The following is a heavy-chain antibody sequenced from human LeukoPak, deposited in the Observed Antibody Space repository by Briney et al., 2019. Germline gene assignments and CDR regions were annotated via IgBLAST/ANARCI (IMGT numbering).Heavy chain of an antibody. CDR2: ILYGGSNK. V-gene: IGHV3-30*18. CDR3: GKEAKSYGQYYFDY. D-gene: IGHD5-18*01. Sequence: GVSLRLPCTPSGFTFSSCYMHGLPHSPGGGLEWGTYILYGGSNKYYRDSVGGLFTIPRHNSENTLYLQIHSLRAEDTSVYYCGKEAKSYGQYYFDYWGQGTMVTVSS. CDR1: GFTFSSCY. J-gene: IGHJ4*02.